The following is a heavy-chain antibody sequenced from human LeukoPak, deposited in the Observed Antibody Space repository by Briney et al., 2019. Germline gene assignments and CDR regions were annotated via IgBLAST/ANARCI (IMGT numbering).Heavy chain of an antibody. V-gene: IGHV4-59*08. J-gene: IGHJ4*02. CDR2: IYYSDST. D-gene: IGHD2-15*01. Sequence: SVTLSLTCTVSGGSISSYYWSWIRQPPGKGLEWIGSIYYSDSTNYNPSLMSRVTISVDTSKNQFSLKLSSVTAADTAVYYCARRSCSGGRCYYAYWGQGTLVTVSS. CDR3: ARRSCSGGRCYYAY. CDR1: GGSISSYY.